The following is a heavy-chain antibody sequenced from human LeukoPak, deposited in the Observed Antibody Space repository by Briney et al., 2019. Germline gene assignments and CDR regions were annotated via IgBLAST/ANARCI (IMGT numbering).Heavy chain of an antibody. CDR1: AFTFSSYW. J-gene: IGHJ6*03. CDR3: ARLNYDFWSGVWEGYYMDV. V-gene: IGHV3-7*01. CDR2: INRDGSEK. D-gene: IGHD3-3*01. Sequence: PGGSLRLSCAASAFTFSSYWMTWVRQAPGEGLEWVANINRDGSEKNHVDSVKGRFTISRDNAKSSLYLQVNSLRAEDTAVYYCARLNYDFWSGVWEGYYMDVWGKGTTVTVSS.